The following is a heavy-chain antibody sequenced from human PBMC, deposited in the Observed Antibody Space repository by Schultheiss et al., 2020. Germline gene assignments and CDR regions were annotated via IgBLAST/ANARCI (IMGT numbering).Heavy chain of an antibody. CDR1: GGSFSGYY. V-gene: IGHV4-34*01. Sequence: GSLRLSCAVYGGSFSGYYWSWIRQPPGKGLEWIGEINHSGSTNYNPSLKSRVTISVDTSKNQFSLKLSSVTAADTAVYYCASQAARYYYYGMDVWGQGTTVTVSS. J-gene: IGHJ6*02. CDR3: ASQAARYYYYGMDV. CDR2: INHSGST. D-gene: IGHD6-13*01.